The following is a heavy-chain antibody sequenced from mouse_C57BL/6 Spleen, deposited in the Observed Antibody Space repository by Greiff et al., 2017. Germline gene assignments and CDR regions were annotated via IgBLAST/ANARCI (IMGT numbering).Heavy chain of an antibody. V-gene: IGHV5-16*01. CDR3: ARDSSSYRYFDV. Sequence: EVKLVESEGGLVQPGSSMKLSCTASGFTFSDYYMAWVRQVPEKGLEWVANINYDGSSTYYLDSLKSRFIISRDNAKNILYLQMSSLKSEDTATYYCARDSSSYRYFDVWGTGTTVTVSS. D-gene: IGHD1-1*01. CDR2: INYDGSST. J-gene: IGHJ1*03. CDR1: GFTFSDYY.